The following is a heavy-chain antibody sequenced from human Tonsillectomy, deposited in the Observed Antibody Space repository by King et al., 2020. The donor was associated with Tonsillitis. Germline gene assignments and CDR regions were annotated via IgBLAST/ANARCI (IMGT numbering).Heavy chain of an antibody. CDR2: IYPGDSNT. J-gene: IGHJ3*02. V-gene: IGHV5-51*01. CDR3: ARVPYYCDSSGYLASWAFDI. CDR1: GYSFTSYW. D-gene: IGHD3-22*01. Sequence: AQLVQSGAEVKKPGESLKISCKGSGYSFTSYWIGWVRQMPGKGLEWMGIIYPGDSNTRFSPSFQGQVTISVDKSISTAYLQWSSLKASDTAMYYCARVPYYCDSSGYLASWAFDIWGQGTIVTVSS.